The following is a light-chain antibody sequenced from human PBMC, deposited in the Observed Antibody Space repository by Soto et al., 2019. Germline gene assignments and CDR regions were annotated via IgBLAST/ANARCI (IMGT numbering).Light chain of an antibody. CDR2: EAS. CDR3: QQHINWPLT. V-gene: IGKV3D-20*02. Sequence: EIVLPQFPATLLVSPGERATLSCRASQSFCSSYLAWYQQAPGQAPRLLIYEASNRATGIPARFSGSGSGADFTLTISSLEPEDFALYYCQQHINWPLTFGGGTKVDI. J-gene: IGKJ4*01. CDR1: QSFCSSY.